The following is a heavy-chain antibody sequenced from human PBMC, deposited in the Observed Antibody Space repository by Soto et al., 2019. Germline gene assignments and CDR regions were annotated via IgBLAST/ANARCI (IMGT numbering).Heavy chain of an antibody. J-gene: IGHJ6*02. V-gene: IGHV3-21*01. CDR2: INSGSSFI. D-gene: IGHD1-1*01. CDR1: GFTLSSFT. CDR3: ARETESYSWNDGLMDV. Sequence: EVQLVESGGGLVKPEGSLRLSCAASGFTLSSFTMNWVRQTPEKGLEWISSINSGSSFIYYADSVRGRFTISRDDAKNSLYLELNRLSAGDTALYYCARETESYSWNDGLMDVWGQGTTVIVSS.